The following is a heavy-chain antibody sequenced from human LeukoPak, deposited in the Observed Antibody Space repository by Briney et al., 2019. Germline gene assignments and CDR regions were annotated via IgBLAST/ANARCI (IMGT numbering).Heavy chain of an antibody. V-gene: IGHV1-2*02. CDR3: AKDMVRGVIIDRGNWFDP. J-gene: IGHJ5*02. CDR1: GYTFTGYY. D-gene: IGHD3-10*01. CDR2: INPNSGGT. Sequence: ASVKVSCKASGYTFTGYYMHWVRQAPGQGLEWMGWINPNSGGTNYAQKFQGRVTMTRDTSISTAYMELSRLRSDDTAVYYCAKDMVRGVIIDRGNWFDPWGQGTLVTVSS.